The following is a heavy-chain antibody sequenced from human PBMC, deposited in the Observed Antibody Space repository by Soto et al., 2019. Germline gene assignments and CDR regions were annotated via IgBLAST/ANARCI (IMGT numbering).Heavy chain of an antibody. CDR2: ISGSGGAT. Sequence: GGSLRLSCAASGFTFNNSAINWVRQAPGKGLEWVSSISGSGGATYYADSVKGRVTFSRDNSKNTVYLQMNSLRAEDTAVYYCAKDIGYSYSYVSADYGMNVWGQGTTVTVSS. CDR3: AKDIGYSYSYVSADYGMNV. D-gene: IGHD5-18*01. V-gene: IGHV3-23*01. CDR1: GFTFNNSA. J-gene: IGHJ6*02.